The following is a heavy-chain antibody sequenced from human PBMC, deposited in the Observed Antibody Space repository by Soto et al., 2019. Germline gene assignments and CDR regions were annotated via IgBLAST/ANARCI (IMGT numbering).Heavy chain of an antibody. V-gene: IGHV3-48*03. D-gene: IGHD1-26*01. Sequence: EVQLVESGGGLVQPGGSLRLSCAASGFTFSSYEMNWVRQAPGKGLEWVSYISSSGSTIYYADSVKGRFTISRDNAKNSLYLQMNSLRAEDTAVYYCARDPGGVGATPAGKLYGMDVWGQGTTVTVSS. CDR1: GFTFSSYE. J-gene: IGHJ6*02. CDR2: ISSSGSTI. CDR3: ARDPGGVGATPAGKLYGMDV.